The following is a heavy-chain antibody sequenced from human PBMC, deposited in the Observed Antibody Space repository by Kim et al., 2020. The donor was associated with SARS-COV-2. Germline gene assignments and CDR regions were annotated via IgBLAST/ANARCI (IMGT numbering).Heavy chain of an antibody. CDR1: GYTFTSYG. J-gene: IGHJ6*02. CDR3: AGSGKKKITIFGVVIFDYYGMDV. D-gene: IGHD3-3*01. V-gene: IGHV1-18*04. CDR2: ISAYNGNT. Sequence: ASVKVSCKASGYTFTSYGISWVRQAPGQGLEWMGWISAYNGNTNYAQKLQGRVTMTTDTSTSTAYMELRSLRSDDTAVYYCAGSGKKKITIFGVVIFDYYGMDVWGQGTTVTVSS.